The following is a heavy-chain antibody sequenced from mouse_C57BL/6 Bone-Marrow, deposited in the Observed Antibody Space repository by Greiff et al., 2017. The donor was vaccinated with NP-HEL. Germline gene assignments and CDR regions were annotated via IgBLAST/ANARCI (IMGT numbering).Heavy chain of an antibody. D-gene: IGHD2-5*01. J-gene: IGHJ4*01. V-gene: IGHV1-82*01. CDR2: IYPGDGDT. CDR3: ARGNSNYRENAMDY. CDR1: GYAFSSSW. Sequence: VQLQQSGPELVKPGASVKISCKASGYAFSSSWMNWVKQRPGKGLEWIGRIYPGDGDTNYNGKFKGTATLTADKSSSTAYMQLSSLTSEDSAVYFCARGNSNYRENAMDYWGQGTSVTVSS.